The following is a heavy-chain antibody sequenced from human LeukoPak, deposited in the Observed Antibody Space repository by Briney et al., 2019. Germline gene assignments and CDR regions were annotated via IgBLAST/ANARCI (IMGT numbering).Heavy chain of an antibody. Sequence: ASVKVSCKASGYTFTSYDINWVRQATGQGLEWMGWMNPNSGNTGYAQKFQGRVTMTRNTSISTAYMELSSLRSEDTAVYYCARAPVGYSSGWYEGSFDYWGQGTLVTVSS. CDR3: ARAPVGYSSGWYEGSFDY. J-gene: IGHJ4*02. CDR1: GYTFTSYD. V-gene: IGHV1-8*01. CDR2: MNPNSGNT. D-gene: IGHD6-19*01.